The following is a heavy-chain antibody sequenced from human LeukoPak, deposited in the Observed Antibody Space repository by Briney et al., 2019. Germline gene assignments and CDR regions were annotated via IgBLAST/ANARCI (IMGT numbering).Heavy chain of an antibody. CDR2: IYTGGST. CDR3: ARGHGS. CDR1: GFTVSSNY. J-gene: IGHJ5*02. V-gene: IGHV3-53*01. Sequence: GGSLRLSCAASGFTVSSNYMSWVRQAPVKGLEWVSIIYTGGSTSYADSVKGRFTISRDISKNTLYLQMNSLRVEDTAVYYCARGHGSWGQGALVTVSS.